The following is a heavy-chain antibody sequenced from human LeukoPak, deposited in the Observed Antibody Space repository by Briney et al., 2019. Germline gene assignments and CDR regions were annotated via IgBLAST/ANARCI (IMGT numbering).Heavy chain of an antibody. CDR3: ARDPNVGYCSGGSCYLFDY. J-gene: IGHJ4*02. V-gene: IGHV1-69*13. Sequence: SVKVSCKASGGAFSSYAISWVRQAPGQGLEWMGGIIPIFGTANYAQKFQGRVTITADESTSTAYMELSSLRSEDTAVYYCARDPNVGYCSGGSCYLFDYWGQGTLVTVSS. D-gene: IGHD2-15*01. CDR1: GGAFSSYA. CDR2: IIPIFGTA.